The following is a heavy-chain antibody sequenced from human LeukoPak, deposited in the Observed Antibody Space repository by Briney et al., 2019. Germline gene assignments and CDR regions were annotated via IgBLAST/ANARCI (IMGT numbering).Heavy chain of an antibody. Sequence: SETLSLTCTVSGGSISSYYWSWIRQSPGKGLEWIGYIYYSGSTDYNPSLKSRVTISVDTSKNQFSLKLSSATAADTAVYYCARGLSGRGHYSDYWGQGALVTVSS. CDR3: ARGLSGRGHYSDY. CDR1: GGSISSYY. CDR2: IYYSGST. J-gene: IGHJ4*02. V-gene: IGHV4-59*01. D-gene: IGHD3-10*01.